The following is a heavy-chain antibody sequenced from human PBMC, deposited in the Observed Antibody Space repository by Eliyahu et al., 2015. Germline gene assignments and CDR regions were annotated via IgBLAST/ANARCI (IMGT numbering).Heavy chain of an antibody. Sequence: EVQLVESGGGLVKPGGSLRLSCAASGFTFSNPWMNXVRQAPGKGLEWIGRVMSKSDGGSTYYAAPVKGRFIISRDDSKNTLYLQMNSLKIEDTAVYYCTTIGTXWFDYWGRGTLVTVSS. J-gene: IGHJ4*02. D-gene: IGHD1-1*01. CDR3: TTIGTXWFDY. CDR1: GFTFSNPW. V-gene: IGHV3-15*01. CDR2: VMSKSDGGST.